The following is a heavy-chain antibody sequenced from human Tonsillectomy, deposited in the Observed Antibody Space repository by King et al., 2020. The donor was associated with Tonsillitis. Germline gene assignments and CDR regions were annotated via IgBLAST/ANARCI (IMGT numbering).Heavy chain of an antibody. CDR2: IDPADSYT. D-gene: IGHD4-17*01. Sequence: VQLVESGAEVKKPGESLKISCKGSGYNFANYWINWVRQMPGGGLEWMGRIDPADSYTNYSPSFQGHVTFSADKTISTAFVQWTSLKASDTAMYYCAYYGASDAFDFWGQGTMVIVSS. CDR1: GYNFANYW. J-gene: IGHJ3*01. V-gene: IGHV5-10-1*03. CDR3: AYYGASDAFDF.